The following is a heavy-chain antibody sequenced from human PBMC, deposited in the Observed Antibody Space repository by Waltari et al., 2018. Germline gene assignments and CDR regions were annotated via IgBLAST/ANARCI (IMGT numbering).Heavy chain of an antibody. CDR3: ARDRPGTFGGVIDLYYYYMDV. D-gene: IGHD3-16*02. Sequence: EVQLVESGGGLVQPGGSLRLSCAASGFTFSSYSMNWVRQAPGKGLEWVSYISSSSSTIYYADSGKGRFTISRDNAKNSLYLQMNSLRAEDTAVYYCARDRPGTFGGVIDLYYYYMDVWGKGTTVTVSS. CDR1: GFTFSSYS. J-gene: IGHJ6*03. V-gene: IGHV3-48*04. CDR2: ISSSSSTI.